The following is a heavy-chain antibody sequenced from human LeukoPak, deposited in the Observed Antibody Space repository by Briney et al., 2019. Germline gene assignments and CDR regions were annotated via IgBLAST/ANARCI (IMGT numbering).Heavy chain of an antibody. CDR3: ARLDHNIWFGLNY. J-gene: IGHJ4*02. CDR2: ITNSGGGT. D-gene: IGHD3-10*01. V-gene: IGHV3-23*01. Sequence: PGGSLRLSCAAYGFTFSNFAMSWVRQAPGKGLEWVSAITNSGGGTYYGDSVKGRFTTSRDNSKNTLYLQMSSLRAEDTAVYYCARLDHNIWFGLNYWGQGALVTVSS. CDR1: GFTFSNFA.